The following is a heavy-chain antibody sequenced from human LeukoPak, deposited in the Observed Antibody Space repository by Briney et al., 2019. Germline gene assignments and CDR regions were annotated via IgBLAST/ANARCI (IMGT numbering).Heavy chain of an antibody. CDR2: ISSSSSYI. D-gene: IGHD3-3*01. Sequence: PGGSLRLSCAASGFTFSSYSMNWVRQAPGKGLEWVSSISSSSSYIYYADSVEGRFTISRDNAKNSLYLQMNSLRAEDTAVYYCARGTIFGVAPRIYDIWGQGTMVTVSS. CDR3: ARGTIFGVAPRIYDI. CDR1: GFTFSSYS. V-gene: IGHV3-21*01. J-gene: IGHJ3*02.